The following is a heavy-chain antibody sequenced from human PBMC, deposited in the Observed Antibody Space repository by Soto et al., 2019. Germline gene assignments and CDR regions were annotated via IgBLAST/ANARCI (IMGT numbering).Heavy chain of an antibody. CDR1: GFTFSDYY. J-gene: IGHJ4*02. D-gene: IGHD5-12*01. V-gene: IGHV3-11*01. Sequence: QVHLVESGGGLVKPGGSLRLSCAASGFTFSDYYMSWIRQAPGKGLEWVSYITYSDNTIYYADSVKGRFTISRDNAKNSLYLQMNSLRAEDTAVYYCARDRGIVATNVGYYFDYWGQGTLVTVS. CDR3: ARDRGIVATNVGYYFDY. CDR2: ITYSDNTI.